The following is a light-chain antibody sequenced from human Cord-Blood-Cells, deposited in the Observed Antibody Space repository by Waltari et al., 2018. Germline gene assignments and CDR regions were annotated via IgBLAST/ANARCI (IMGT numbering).Light chain of an antibody. J-gene: IGLJ2*01. V-gene: IGLV2-8*01. CDR3: SAYAGSNNVV. CDR1: SSDVGGYNY. CDR2: EVS. Sequence: QSALTQPPSASGSPGQSVTISCTGTSSDVGGYNYVSWYQQHPGKAPKLMSYEVSKRPSGVPNRFSGSKSGNTASLTVSGLQAEDDADYYCSAYAGSNNVVFGGGTKLTVL.